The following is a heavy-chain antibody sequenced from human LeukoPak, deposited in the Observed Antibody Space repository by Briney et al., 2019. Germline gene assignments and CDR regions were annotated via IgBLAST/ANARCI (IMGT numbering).Heavy chain of an antibody. CDR3: AREEPGIAAAGMDY. D-gene: IGHD6-13*01. CDR2: ISYDGNNK. Sequence: PGGSPRLSCAASGFTFSNFAMHWVRQAPGKGLEWVAFISYDGNNKYYADSVKGRFTISRDSSKNTLYLQVNSLRAEDTTVYYCAREEPGIAAAGMDYWGQGTLVTVSS. J-gene: IGHJ4*02. CDR1: GFTFSNFA. V-gene: IGHV3-30-3*01.